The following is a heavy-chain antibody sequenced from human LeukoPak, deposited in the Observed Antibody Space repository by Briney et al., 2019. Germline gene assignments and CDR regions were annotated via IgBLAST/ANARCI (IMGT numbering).Heavy chain of an antibody. J-gene: IGHJ4*02. CDR2: INPSGGST. CDR1: GYTFTSYY. CDR3: ARVAWEGSYCGGDCYPFDY. V-gene: IGHV1-46*01. Sequence: ASVKVSCKASGYTFTSYYMHGVRQAPGQGLEWMGIINPSGGSTSYAQKFQGRVTMTRDTSTSTVYMELSSLRSEDTAVYYCARVAWEGSYCGGDCYPFDYWGQGTLVTVSS. D-gene: IGHD2-21*02.